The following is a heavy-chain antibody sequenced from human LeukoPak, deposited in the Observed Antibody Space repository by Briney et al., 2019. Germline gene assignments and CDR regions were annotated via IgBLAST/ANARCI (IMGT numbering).Heavy chain of an antibody. Sequence: PGGSLRLSCAASGFTFSNYGMHWARQAPGKGLEWVGVIWYDGSNVKYPDSVKGRFTVSRDNSKNTLYLQMNSLRAEDTAVYYCAKDGGLWVSAHWGDSWGRGTLVTVSS. D-gene: IGHD7-27*01. J-gene: IGHJ4*02. CDR2: IWYDGSNV. V-gene: IGHV3-33*06. CDR1: GFTFSNYG. CDR3: AKDGGLWVSAHWGDS.